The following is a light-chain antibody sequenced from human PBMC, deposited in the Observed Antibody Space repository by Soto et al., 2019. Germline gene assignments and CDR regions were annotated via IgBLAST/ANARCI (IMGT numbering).Light chain of an antibody. Sequence: EIVLTQSPVSLSFSPGERATLSWSASQSVSSSYLAWYQQKPGQAPRLLIFAASSRASGIPDRFSGSGSGTAFTLTISRLEPEDFALFYCQHHGSSPINFGQGTRLEIK. CDR1: QSVSSSY. V-gene: IGKV3-20*01. CDR3: QHHGSSPIN. J-gene: IGKJ5*01. CDR2: AAS.